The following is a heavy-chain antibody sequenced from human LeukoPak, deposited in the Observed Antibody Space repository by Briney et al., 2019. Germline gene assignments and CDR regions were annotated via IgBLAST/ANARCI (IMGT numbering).Heavy chain of an antibody. J-gene: IGHJ4*02. CDR2: IRYDGSNK. V-gene: IGHV3-30*02. CDR1: GFTFSSYG. CDR3: AKDPAVVVPAAPSSFDY. D-gene: IGHD2-2*01. Sequence: GGSLRLSCAPSGFTFSSYGMHRVPQAPGKGLEWVAFIRYDGSNKYYADSVKGRFTISRDNSKNTLYLQMNSLRAEDTAVYYCAKDPAVVVPAAPSSFDYWGQGTLVTVSS.